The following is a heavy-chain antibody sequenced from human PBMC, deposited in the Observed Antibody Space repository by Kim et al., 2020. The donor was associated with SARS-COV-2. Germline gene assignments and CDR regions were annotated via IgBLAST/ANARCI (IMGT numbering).Heavy chain of an antibody. Sequence: YADSVRGRLPISRDNAKNSLYLKMNSLRAEDTAVYYCASEGYDSSGYYIFWGQGTLVTVSS. D-gene: IGHD3-22*01. CDR3: ASEGYDSSGYYIF. J-gene: IGHJ4*02. V-gene: IGHV3-11*04.